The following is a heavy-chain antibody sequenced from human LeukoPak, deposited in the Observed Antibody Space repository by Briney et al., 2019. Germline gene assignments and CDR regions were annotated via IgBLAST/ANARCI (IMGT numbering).Heavy chain of an antibody. CDR1: GFTFSSFS. V-gene: IGHV3-21*01. Sequence: GGSLRLSCAASGFTFSSFSMNWVRQAPGKGLEWVSSISSSSDYIHYADSVKGRFTISRDNAKNSLYLQMNSLRAEDTAVYYCARDPHGYKSGYGWFDPWGQGTLSPSPQ. CDR3: ARDPHGYKSGYGWFDP. CDR2: ISSSSDYI. J-gene: IGHJ5*02. D-gene: IGHD5-18*01.